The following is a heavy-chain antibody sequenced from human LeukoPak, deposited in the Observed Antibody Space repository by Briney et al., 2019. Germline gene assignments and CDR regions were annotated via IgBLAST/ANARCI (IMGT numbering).Heavy chain of an antibody. Sequence: ASVKVSCKASGYTFTGYYMHWVRQAPGQGLEWMGWINPYSGNTKYAQMLQGRVTMTTDTSTSPAYMEMNRLKSDDTAVYYCARVMNREGTNYSGQGTLVTVSS. CDR1: GYTFTGYY. CDR3: ARVMNREGTNY. D-gene: IGHD1/OR15-1a*01. CDR2: INPYSGNT. J-gene: IGHJ4*02. V-gene: IGHV1-2*02.